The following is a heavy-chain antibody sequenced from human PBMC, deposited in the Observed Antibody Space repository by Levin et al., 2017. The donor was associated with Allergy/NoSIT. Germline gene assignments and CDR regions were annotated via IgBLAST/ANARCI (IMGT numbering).Heavy chain of an antibody. V-gene: IGHV3-33*01. J-gene: IGHJ6*02. Sequence: GGSLRLSCAASGFTFSSYGMHWVRQAPGKGLEWVAVIWYDGSNKYYADSVKGRFTISRDNSKNTLYLQMNSLRAEDTAVYYCARDRGCSGGSCYSVYPIEYYYYGMDVWGQGTTVTVSS. D-gene: IGHD2-15*01. CDR3: ARDRGCSGGSCYSVYPIEYYYYGMDV. CDR1: GFTFSSYG. CDR2: IWYDGSNK.